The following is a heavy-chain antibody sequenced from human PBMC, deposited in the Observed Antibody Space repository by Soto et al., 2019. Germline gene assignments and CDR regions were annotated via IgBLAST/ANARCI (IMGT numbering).Heavy chain of an antibody. CDR3: ATRASSGLHHYYGLDD. D-gene: IGHD3-10*01. CDR2: IDPSDSYT. V-gene: IGHV5-10-1*01. Sequence: PGESLKISCKGSGYSFTSYWISWVRQMPGKGLEWMGRIDPSDSYTNYSPSFQGHVTISADKSISTAYLQWSSLKAWATAMYYCATRASSGLHHYYGLDDWGQGTMVTVSS. J-gene: IGHJ6*02. CDR1: GYSFTSYW.